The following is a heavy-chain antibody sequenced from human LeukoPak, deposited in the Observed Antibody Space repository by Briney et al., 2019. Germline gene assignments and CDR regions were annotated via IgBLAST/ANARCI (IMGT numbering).Heavy chain of an antibody. Sequence: GGSLRLSCAASRFTFSSYVMGWVRQAPGKGLECVSAISGSGRSTYYADSVKGRFTISREDSKNTLYLQMNILRAEDTAIHYCARVSGNIQIWPQPFGDGMDVWGQGTTVTVSS. J-gene: IGHJ6*02. D-gene: IGHD3-10*01. CDR1: RFTFSSYV. CDR3: ARVSGNIQIWPQPFGDGMDV. CDR2: ISGSGRST. V-gene: IGHV3-23*01.